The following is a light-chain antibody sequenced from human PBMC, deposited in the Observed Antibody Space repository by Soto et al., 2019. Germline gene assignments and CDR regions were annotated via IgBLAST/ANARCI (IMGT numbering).Light chain of an antibody. J-gene: IGLJ2*01. Sequence: QSALTQPPSVSGSPGQSVTISCTGTSSDVGSYNRVSWYQQPPGTAPKLMIYEVSNRPSGVPDRFSGSKSGNTASMTISGFQPEDEAYYYRSSYTSSSTLLFGRGTKLTVL. CDR3: SSYTSSSTLL. CDR1: SSDVGSYNR. V-gene: IGLV2-18*02. CDR2: EVS.